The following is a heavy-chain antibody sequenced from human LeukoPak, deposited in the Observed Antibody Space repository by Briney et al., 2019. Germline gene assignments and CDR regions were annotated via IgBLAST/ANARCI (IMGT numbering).Heavy chain of an antibody. J-gene: IGHJ4*02. V-gene: IGHV4-39*07. CDR3: AKGRGFRVWDPWDN. CDR1: GGSISSSSYY. D-gene: IGHD3-16*01. Sequence: SETLSLTCTVSGGSISSSSYYWGWIRQPPGKGLEWIGSIYYSGSTYYNPSLKSRVTISVDTSKNQFSLKLSSVSAADTAVYYCAKGRGFRVWDPWDNWGQGTLITVSS. CDR2: IYYSGST.